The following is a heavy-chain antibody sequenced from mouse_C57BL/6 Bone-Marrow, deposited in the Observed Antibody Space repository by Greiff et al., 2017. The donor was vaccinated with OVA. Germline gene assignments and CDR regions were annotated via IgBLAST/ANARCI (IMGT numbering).Heavy chain of an antibody. CDR2: IYPGSGST. CDR3: ARYSSGYFDV. Sequence: VQLQQPGAELVKPGASVKMSCKASGYTFTSYWITWVKQRPGQGLEWIGDIYPGSGSTNYNAKFKSKATLTVDTSSSPAYMQLSSLTSEDSAVYYCARYSSGYFDVWGTGTTVTVSA. J-gene: IGHJ1*03. CDR1: GYTFTSYW. V-gene: IGHV1-55*01.